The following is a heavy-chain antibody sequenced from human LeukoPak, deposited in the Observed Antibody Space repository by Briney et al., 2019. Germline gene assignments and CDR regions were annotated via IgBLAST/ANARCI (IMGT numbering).Heavy chain of an antibody. CDR3: ARATKRQLLGAFDI. D-gene: IGHD1-1*01. CDR2: IYYSGST. CDR1: GGSFSGYY. Sequence: PSETLSLTCAVYGGSFSGYYWSWIRQPPGKGLEWIGYIYYSGSTNYNPSLKNRVIISVDTSKKQFSLKLSSVTAADTAVYYCARATKRQLLGAFDIWGQGTMVTVSS. V-gene: IGHV4-34*11. J-gene: IGHJ3*02.